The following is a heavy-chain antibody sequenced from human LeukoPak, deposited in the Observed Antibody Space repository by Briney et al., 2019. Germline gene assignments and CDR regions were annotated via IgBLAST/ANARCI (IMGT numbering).Heavy chain of an antibody. D-gene: IGHD4-11*01. CDR3: AKSKSPYPMDYIFDF. V-gene: IGHV3-30*18. J-gene: IGHJ4*02. CDR2: ISNDGSIT. Sequence: PGGSLGLSCAASGFSFSSYGMHWVRQAPGKGLEWVAVISNDGSITKYGDSVKGRFTISRDNSKNTLYVQMNSLRTDDAAVYYCAKSKSPYPMDYIFDFWGQGTLVTVSS. CDR1: GFSFSSYG.